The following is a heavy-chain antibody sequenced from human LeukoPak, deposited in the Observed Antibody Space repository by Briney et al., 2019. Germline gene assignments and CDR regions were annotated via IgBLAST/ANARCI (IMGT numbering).Heavy chain of an antibody. D-gene: IGHD3-22*01. Sequence: SETLSLTCTVSGGSISSYYWSWIRQPPGKGLEWIGYIYTSGSTNYNPSLKSRVTISVDTSKSQFSLKLSSVTAADTAVYYCARQGTYYYDSSGDNWFDPWGQGTLVTVSS. J-gene: IGHJ5*02. CDR1: GGSISSYY. CDR2: IYTSGST. V-gene: IGHV4-4*09. CDR3: ARQGTYYYDSSGDNWFDP.